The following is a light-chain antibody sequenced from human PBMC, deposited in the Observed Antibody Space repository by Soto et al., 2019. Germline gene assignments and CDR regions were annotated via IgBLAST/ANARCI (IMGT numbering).Light chain of an antibody. Sequence: IQMTQSPPSLSASVGDRGTITCRPSQSIDNWLAWHRQTPGKAPKFXIYAASSLQSGVPSRFSGSGAGTDCTRAISSLQPEDVETDYCQQSYSTPWTFGQGTKVDIK. CDR2: AAS. J-gene: IGKJ1*01. V-gene: IGKV1-39*01. CDR1: QSIDNW. CDR3: QQSYSTPWT.